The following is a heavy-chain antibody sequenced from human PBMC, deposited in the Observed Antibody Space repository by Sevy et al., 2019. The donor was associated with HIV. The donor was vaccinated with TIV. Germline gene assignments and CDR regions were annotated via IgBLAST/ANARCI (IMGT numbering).Heavy chain of an antibody. CDR2: IKQYESEK. CDR1: GFSFSSYW. D-gene: IGHD3-22*01. V-gene: IGHV3-7*04. CDR3: ARGNSGSFDY. Sequence: GGSLRLSCAASGFSFSSYWMHWVRQAPGKGLEWVANIKQYESEKYYVASVKGRFTISRDNAKNSVYLQMNSLRPEDTAIYYCARGNSGSFDYWGQGTLVTVSS. J-gene: IGHJ4*02.